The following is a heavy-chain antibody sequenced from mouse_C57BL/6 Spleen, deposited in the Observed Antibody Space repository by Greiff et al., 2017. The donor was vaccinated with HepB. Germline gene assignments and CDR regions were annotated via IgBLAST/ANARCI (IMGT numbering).Heavy chain of an antibody. J-gene: IGHJ2*01. CDR2: IYPSDSET. Sequence: QVHVKQPGAELVRPGSSVKLSCKASGYTFTSYWMDWVKQRPGQGLEWIGNIYPSDSETHYNQKFKDKATLTVDKSSSTAYMQLSSLTSEDSAVYYCARQTTVVAKGPLDYWGQGTTLTVSS. CDR3: ARQTTVVAKGPLDY. D-gene: IGHD1-1*01. CDR1: GYTFTSYW. V-gene: IGHV1-61*01.